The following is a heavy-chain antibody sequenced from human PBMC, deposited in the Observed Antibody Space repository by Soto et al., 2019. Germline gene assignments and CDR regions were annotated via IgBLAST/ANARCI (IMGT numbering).Heavy chain of an antibody. V-gene: IGHV3-23*01. J-gene: IGHJ6*02. Sequence: EVQLLESGGGLVQPGGSLRLSCAASGFTFSSYAMSWVRQAPGKGLEWVSAISGSGGSTYYADSVKGRFTISRDNSKNTLYLQMNSLRAEDTAVYYCAKSQCGVCYPPRGPDYYYGMDVWGQGTTVTVSS. CDR2: ISGSGGST. D-gene: IGHD2-8*01. CDR1: GFTFSSYA. CDR3: AKSQCGVCYPPRGPDYYYGMDV.